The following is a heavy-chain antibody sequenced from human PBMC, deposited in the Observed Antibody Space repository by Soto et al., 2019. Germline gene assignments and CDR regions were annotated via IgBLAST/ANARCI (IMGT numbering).Heavy chain of an antibody. V-gene: IGHV1-69*02. J-gene: IGHJ4*02. D-gene: IGHD6-13*01. CDR3: ARVMNAAAGRTSYFDY. CDR1: GGTLSSYT. CDR2: IIPILGIA. Sequence: SVKLSCKASGGTLSSYTISWVRQAPGQGLEWMGRIIPILGIANYAQKFQGRVTITADKSTSTAYMELSSLRSEDTAVYYCARVMNAAAGRTSYFDYWGQGTLVTVPS.